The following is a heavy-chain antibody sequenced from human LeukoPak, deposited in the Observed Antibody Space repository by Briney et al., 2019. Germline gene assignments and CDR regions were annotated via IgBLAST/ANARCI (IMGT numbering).Heavy chain of an antibody. V-gene: IGHV4-59*01. CDR2: IHHSGRT. CDR1: GGSINSDY. J-gene: IGHJ4*02. Sequence: SETLSLTCTVSGGSINSDYWDWIRQSPGKGLEWIGHIHHSGRTDYNPSLKSRVTISVDTSKNQFSLKLSSVTAADTAVYYCARESGYTYGRDYWGQGTLVTVSS. CDR3: ARESGYTYGRDY. D-gene: IGHD5-18*01.